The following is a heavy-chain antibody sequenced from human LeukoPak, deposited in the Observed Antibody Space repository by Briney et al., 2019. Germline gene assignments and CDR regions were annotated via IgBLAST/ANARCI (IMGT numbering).Heavy chain of an antibody. D-gene: IGHD6-25*01. CDR2: IIPILGIA. Sequence: SVKVSCKASGGTFSSYAISWVRQAPGQGLEWMGRIIPILGIANYAQKFQGRVTSTADKSTSTAYMELSSLRSEDTAVYYCARTGPSGGGYYFDYWGQGTLVTVSS. CDR1: GGTFSSYA. J-gene: IGHJ4*02. V-gene: IGHV1-69*04. CDR3: ARTGPSGGGYYFDY.